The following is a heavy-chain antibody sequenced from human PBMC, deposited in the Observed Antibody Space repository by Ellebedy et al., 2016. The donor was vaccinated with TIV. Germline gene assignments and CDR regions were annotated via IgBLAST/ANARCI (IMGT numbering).Heavy chain of an antibody. J-gene: IGHJ6*03. V-gene: IGHV3-23*01. CDR3: AKDLYGDYPMDD. CDR2: ISYSGGNT. Sequence: GESLKISCVASGFTFSSYAMSWVRQAPGKGLEWVSTISYSGGNTYCAGSVKGRFTISRDNSKNTLCLQMNSLRAEDTAVYYCAKDLYGDYPMDDWGKGTTVTVSS. D-gene: IGHD4-17*01. CDR1: GFTFSSYA.